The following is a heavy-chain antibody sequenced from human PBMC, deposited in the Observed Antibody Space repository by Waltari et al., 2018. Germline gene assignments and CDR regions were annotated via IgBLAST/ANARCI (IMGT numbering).Heavy chain of an antibody. CDR3: SGGISGTIGSDY. V-gene: IGHV3-23*01. CDR2: LSGRGRDT. J-gene: IGHJ4*02. CDR1: GLTFGNYA. D-gene: IGHD1-7*01. Sequence: EVQLLESGGGLVQPGGSLRLSCTASGLTFGNYAMSWVGQAPGKGLEWFSGLSGRGRDTYYAASVKGRFTISRDNSKNTLNLQMNSLRLDDTAVYYCSGGISGTIGSDYWCQGTQVTVSS.